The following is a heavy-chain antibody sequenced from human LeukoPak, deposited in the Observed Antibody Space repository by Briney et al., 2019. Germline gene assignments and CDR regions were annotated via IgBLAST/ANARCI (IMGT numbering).Heavy chain of an antibody. CDR2: IYYSGST. Sequence: PSGTLSLTCTVSGGSISSYYWSWIRQPPGKGLEYVGYIYYSGSTYYNPSLKSRVTISVDTSKNQFSLKLSSVTAADTAVYYCATYYDSIGYRFDYWGQGTLVTVSS. D-gene: IGHD3-22*01. CDR3: ATYYDSIGYRFDY. J-gene: IGHJ4*01. CDR1: GGSISSYY. V-gene: IGHV4-59*01.